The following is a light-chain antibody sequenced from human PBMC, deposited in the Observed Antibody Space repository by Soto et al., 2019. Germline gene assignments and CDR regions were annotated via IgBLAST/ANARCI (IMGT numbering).Light chain of an antibody. V-gene: IGKV3-15*01. CDR2: GAS. J-gene: IGKJ3*01. Sequence: EIVMTQSPATLSVSPGERATLSCRASQSVSSNLAWYQQKPGQAPRLLIYGASTRATGIPVRFSGSGSGTEFTLTISSLQSEDFAVYYCQQHNNWPPVTCGPGTKVDIK. CDR3: QQHNNWPPVT. CDR1: QSVSSN.